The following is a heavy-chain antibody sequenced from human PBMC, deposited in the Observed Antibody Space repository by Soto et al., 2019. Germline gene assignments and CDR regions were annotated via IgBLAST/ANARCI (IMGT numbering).Heavy chain of an antibody. J-gene: IGHJ6*02. CDR1: GGSFRNYY. CDR3: ARAVYCTTANCWDDFHYYNIDV. Sequence: SETLSLTCGVYGGSFRNYYWIWVRQPPGKGLEWIGEVNHSGEATYNSSLQSRITISLDTSNNQFSLKMTSVTAADTAVYYCARAVYCTTANCWDDFHYYNIDVWGQGTAVTVSS. CDR2: VNHSGEA. D-gene: IGHD2-2*01. V-gene: IGHV4-34*10.